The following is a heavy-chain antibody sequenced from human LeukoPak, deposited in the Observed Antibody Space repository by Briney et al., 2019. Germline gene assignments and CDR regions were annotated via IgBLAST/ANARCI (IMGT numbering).Heavy chain of an antibody. D-gene: IGHD3-10*01. Sequence: ASVKVSCKASGYTFTGYYMHWVRQAPGQGLEWMGIINPSGGSTSYAQKFQGRVTMTRDTSTSTVYMELSSLRSEDTAVYYCARVPYYFGSGSYEGTFDYWGQGTLVTVSS. J-gene: IGHJ4*02. CDR1: GYTFTGYY. CDR2: INPSGGST. V-gene: IGHV1-46*01. CDR3: ARVPYYFGSGSYEGTFDY.